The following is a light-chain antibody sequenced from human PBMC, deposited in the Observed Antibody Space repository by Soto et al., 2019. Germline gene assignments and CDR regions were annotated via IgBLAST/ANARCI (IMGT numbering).Light chain of an antibody. CDR3: CSYAGGSDLV. CDR1: SSDVGSYNL. V-gene: IGLV2-23*02. Sequence: QSALTQPASVSGSPGQSITISCTGTSSDVGSYNLVSRYQQHPGKAPKLMIYDVSKRPSGASDRFSGSKSGNTASLTISGLQAEDEADYYCCSYAGGSDLVFGGGTKLTVL. J-gene: IGLJ2*01. CDR2: DVS.